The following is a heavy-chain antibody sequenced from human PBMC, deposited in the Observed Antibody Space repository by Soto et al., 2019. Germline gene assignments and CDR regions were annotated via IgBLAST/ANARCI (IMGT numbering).Heavy chain of an antibody. V-gene: IGHV3-23*01. CDR1: GFTFSSYA. Sequence: GGSVRLSCAASGFTFSSYAMSWVRQAPGKGLEWVSAISGSGGSTYYADSVKGRFTISRDNSKNTLYLQMNSLRAEDTAVYYCAKDLITFGGVILDYWGQGTLVTVSS. J-gene: IGHJ4*02. CDR2: ISGSGGST. CDR3: AKDLITFGGVILDY. D-gene: IGHD3-16*02.